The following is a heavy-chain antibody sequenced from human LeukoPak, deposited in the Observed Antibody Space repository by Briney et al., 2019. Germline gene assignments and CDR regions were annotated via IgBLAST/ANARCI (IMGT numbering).Heavy chain of an antibody. CDR3: AREVDIVMGEFDS. J-gene: IGHJ5*01. D-gene: IGHD5-12*01. CDR1: GYSINRGYF. Sequence: SETLSLTCVASGYSINRGYFWGWIRQTPGKGLEWIGSIYESGKTYYNPSLKSRVTISVDTSKNQLSLKLSSVTAADRAVYYCAREVDIVMGEFDSWGQGTLVTVSS. CDR2: IYESGKT. V-gene: IGHV4-38-2*02.